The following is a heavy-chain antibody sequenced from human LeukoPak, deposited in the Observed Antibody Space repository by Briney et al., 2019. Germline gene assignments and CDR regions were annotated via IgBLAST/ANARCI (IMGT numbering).Heavy chain of an antibody. CDR2: GDYSGGT. Sequence: PSETLSLTCTVSGDSFTSVTDYWAWIRQPPGKGLEWIASGDYSGGTYYNPSLESRVAISADMSKNQFSLKLSSVTAADTAVYYCARVGRDYSNYGWFDPWGQGTLVTVSS. CDR1: GDSFTSVTDY. J-gene: IGHJ5*02. V-gene: IGHV4-39*07. CDR3: ARVGRDYSNYGWFDP. D-gene: IGHD4-11*01.